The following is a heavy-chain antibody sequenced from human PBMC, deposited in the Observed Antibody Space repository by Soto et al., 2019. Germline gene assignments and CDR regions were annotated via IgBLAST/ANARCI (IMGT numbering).Heavy chain of an antibody. Sequence: GGSLRLSCAASGFTFISYAINWVRQAPGKGLEWVSSISTTGNMTYYADSVKGRFTVSRDNVKKSLYLHMNRLRVEDTAIYYCARDRRRGWELFFIGASDIWGEGTVVTVSS. CDR1: GFTFISYA. D-gene: IGHD3-10*01. CDR2: ISTTGNMT. V-gene: IGHV3-21*01. CDR3: ARDRRRGWELFFIGASDI. J-gene: IGHJ3*02.